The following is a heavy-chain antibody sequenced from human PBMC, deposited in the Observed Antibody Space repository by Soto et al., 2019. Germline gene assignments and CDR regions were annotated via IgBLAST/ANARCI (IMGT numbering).Heavy chain of an antibody. J-gene: IGHJ4*02. D-gene: IGHD2-15*01. CDR3: AKDTGRGGGSVFDY. V-gene: IGHV3-23*01. Sequence: GGSLRLSCAPSGFIFSNYAMSWVRQARGKGLEWVSAISGSGADTYYTESVRGRFTISRDNFKNTLYLQMNSLRAEDTAVYYCAKDTGRGGGSVFDYWGQGTLVTVSS. CDR1: GFIFSNYA. CDR2: ISGSGADT.